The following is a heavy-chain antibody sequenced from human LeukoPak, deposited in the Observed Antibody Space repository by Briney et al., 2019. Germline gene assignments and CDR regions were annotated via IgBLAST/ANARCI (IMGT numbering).Heavy chain of an antibody. CDR1: GFSVGSNE. D-gene: IGHD1-26*01. V-gene: IGHV3-66*01. CDR3: ARGAGTSGGYCSSPPPHFDC. J-gene: IGHJ4*02. Sequence: GGSLRLSCAASGFSVGSNEINWVGEARGEGVEGGSVIYSGGRTYYAVSVKGRFTICRDSSENPLHLQINSLSADDTAVYYCARGAGTSGGYCSSPPPHFDCRGQGTLVTVPS. CDR2: IYSGGRT.